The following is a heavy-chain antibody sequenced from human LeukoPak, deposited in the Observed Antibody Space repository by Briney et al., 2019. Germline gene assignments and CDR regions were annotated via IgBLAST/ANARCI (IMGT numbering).Heavy chain of an antibody. CDR3: ARFGYGSGSYSTNTYNWFDP. CDR2: ISAYNGNT. J-gene: IGHJ5*02. Sequence: ASVKVSCKVSGYNLTELSIHWVRQAPGKGLEWMGWISAYNGNTNYAQKLQGRVTMTTDTSTSTAYMELRSLRSDDTAVYYCARFGYGSGSYSTNTYNWFDPWGQGTLVTVSS. V-gene: IGHV1-18*01. D-gene: IGHD3-10*01. CDR1: GYNLTELS.